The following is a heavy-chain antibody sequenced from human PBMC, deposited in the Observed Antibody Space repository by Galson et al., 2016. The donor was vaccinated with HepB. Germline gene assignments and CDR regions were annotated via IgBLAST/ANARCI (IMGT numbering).Heavy chain of an antibody. CDR2: IRSKVYGGTA. CDR3: SRGGGFRCNSAGCYLAHPSYCDF. D-gene: IGHD2-2*01. Sequence: SLRLSCAASGFIFGDYAMNWFRRAPGKGLEWVGFIRSKVYGGTAEYAASVKGRFTISRDDSANSAYLQMSSLKTEDTALYYCSRGGGFRCNSAGCYLAHPSYCDFWCQGTLVTVSS. V-gene: IGHV3-49*03. CDR1: GFIFGDYA. J-gene: IGHJ4*02.